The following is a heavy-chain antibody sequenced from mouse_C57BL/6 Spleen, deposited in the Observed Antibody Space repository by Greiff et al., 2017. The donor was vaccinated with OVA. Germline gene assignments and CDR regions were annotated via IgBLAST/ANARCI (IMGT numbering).Heavy chain of an antibody. Sequence: QVHLQQPGAELVMPGASVKLSCKASGYTFTSYWMHWVKQRPGQGLEWIGEIDPSDSYTNYNQKFKGKSTLTVDKSSSPAYMQLSSLTSEDSAVYYCARLDYWGQGTTLTVSS. V-gene: IGHV1-69*01. CDR3: ARLDY. CDR2: IDPSDSYT. CDR1: GYTFTSYW. J-gene: IGHJ2*01.